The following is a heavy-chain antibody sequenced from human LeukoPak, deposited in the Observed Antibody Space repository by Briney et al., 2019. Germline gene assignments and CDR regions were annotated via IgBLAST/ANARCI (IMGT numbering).Heavy chain of an antibody. J-gene: IGHJ4*02. Sequence: SQTLSLTCTVSGGSISSGDYHWSWIRQPPGKGLEWIGSIYHSGSTYYNPSLKSRVTISVDTSKNQFSLKLSSVTAADTAVYYCAKGYDSSGYYYYYFDYWGQGTLVTVSS. CDR2: IYHSGST. CDR1: GGSISSGDYH. V-gene: IGHV4-30-2*03. D-gene: IGHD3-22*01. CDR3: AKGYDSSGYYYYYFDY.